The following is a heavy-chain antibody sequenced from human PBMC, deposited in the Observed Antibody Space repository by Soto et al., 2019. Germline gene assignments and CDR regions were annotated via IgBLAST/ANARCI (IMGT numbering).Heavy chain of an antibody. CDR1: GYTFSSYV. Sequence: GASVKVSCKASGYTFSSYVISWLRQAPGQGLEWMGWISAYSGNTKYAQKFQGRVTMTTDTSTSTAYMALRSLRSDDTAVYYCARDMTAPDKIVEVPAAFDYWGQGTPVTVSS. CDR2: ISAYSGNT. CDR3: ARDMTAPDKIVEVPAAFDY. V-gene: IGHV1-18*04. D-gene: IGHD2-2*01. J-gene: IGHJ4*02.